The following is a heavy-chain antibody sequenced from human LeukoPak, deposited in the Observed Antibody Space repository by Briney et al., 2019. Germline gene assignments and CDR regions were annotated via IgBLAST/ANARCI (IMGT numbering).Heavy chain of an antibody. CDR3: ARGRYSSGWCKENWFDP. Sequence: ASVKVSCKASGYTFTSYDINWVRQATGQGLEWMGWMNPNSGNTGYAQKFQGRVTMTRNTSISTAYIELCSLRSEDTAVYYCARGRYSSGWCKENWFDPWGQGTLVTVSS. J-gene: IGHJ5*02. D-gene: IGHD6-19*01. CDR1: GYTFTSYD. V-gene: IGHV1-8*01. CDR2: MNPNSGNT.